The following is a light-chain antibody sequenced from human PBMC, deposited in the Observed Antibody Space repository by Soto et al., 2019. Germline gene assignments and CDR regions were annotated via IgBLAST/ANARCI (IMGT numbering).Light chain of an antibody. V-gene: IGKV1-39*01. CDR1: QPIDTS. CDR3: HQSYSSPFP. J-gene: IGKJ3*01. Sequence: DIQMTQAPSSPSASVGDRVTITCRASQPIDTSLNWYQQKPGNAPRLLIYAASSLQSGVPLRFSGSGSGTDFTLTISSLQPEDFGTYYCHQSYSSPFPFGPGTTVDI. CDR2: AAS.